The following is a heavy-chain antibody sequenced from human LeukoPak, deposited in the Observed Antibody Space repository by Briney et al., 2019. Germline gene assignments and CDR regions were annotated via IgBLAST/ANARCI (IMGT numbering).Heavy chain of an antibody. J-gene: IGHJ4*02. Sequence: GGSLRLSCAASGFTFSIYAMNWVRQAPGKGLEWASSISVSGERTYYAGSVKGRFTISRDNPENILYLQMDSLRAEDTAVYYCARDPAVASRATFFYWGEGTLVSVSS. CDR1: GFTFSIYA. D-gene: IGHD6-13*01. CDR3: ARDPAVASRATFFY. CDR2: ISVSGERT. V-gene: IGHV3-23*01.